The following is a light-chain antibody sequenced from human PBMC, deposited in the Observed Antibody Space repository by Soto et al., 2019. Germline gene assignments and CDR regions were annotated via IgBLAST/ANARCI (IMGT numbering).Light chain of an antibody. CDR2: DDR. CDR3: QLWVSSSHHFYA. Sequence: SYEPTQPPSVSVAPGQTARITCGGDNIGSKSVHWYQQKPGQAPVLVVYDDRDRPSGIPERFSGSNSGNTATLTISRVEAGDEADYYCQLWVSSSHHFYAFGTGTKLTVL. V-gene: IGLV3-21*02. CDR1: NIGSKS. J-gene: IGLJ1*01.